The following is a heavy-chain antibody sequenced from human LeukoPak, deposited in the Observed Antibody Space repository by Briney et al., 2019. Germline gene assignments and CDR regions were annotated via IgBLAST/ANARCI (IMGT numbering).Heavy chain of an antibody. CDR1: GGSISSGGYS. V-gene: IGHV4-31*03. Sequence: SETLTLTCTVSGGSISSGGYSWSWIRQHPGKGLEWNGYIYYSGSTYYNPSLKSRVTISVDTSKNQFSLKLSSVTAADTAVYYCARGDYDSSGYYSLRFDPWGQGTLVTVSS. CDR2: IYYSGST. J-gene: IGHJ5*02. D-gene: IGHD3-22*01. CDR3: ARGDYDSSGYYSLRFDP.